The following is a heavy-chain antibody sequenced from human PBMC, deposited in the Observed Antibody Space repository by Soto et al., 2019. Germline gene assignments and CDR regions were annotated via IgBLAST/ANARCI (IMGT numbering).Heavy chain of an antibody. J-gene: IGHJ5*02. D-gene: IGHD2-2*01. V-gene: IGHV4-4*02. CDR1: GGSISSSNW. CDR3: ARDLGVVVPAAQNWFDP. CDR2: IYHSGST. Sequence: QVQLQESGPGLVKPSGTLSLTCAVSGGSISSSNWWSWVRQPPGKGLEWIGEIYHSGSTNYNPSLKSRVTISVDKSKNQFSLKLSSVTAADTAVYYCARDLGVVVPAAQNWFDPWGQGTLVTVSS.